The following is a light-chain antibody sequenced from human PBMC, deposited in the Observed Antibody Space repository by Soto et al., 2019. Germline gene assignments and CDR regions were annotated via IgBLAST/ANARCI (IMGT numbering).Light chain of an antibody. Sequence: QSALTQPASVSGSPGQSITISCTATSGDLVSWYQHHPGKAPKLIIYEVTKRPSGVSNRFTGSKSGNTTSLTISGLQAEDEADYYCCLFAGDYSYVFGTGTKVTVL. CDR2: EVT. CDR1: SGDL. J-gene: IGLJ1*01. V-gene: IGLV2-23*02. CDR3: CLFAGDYSYV.